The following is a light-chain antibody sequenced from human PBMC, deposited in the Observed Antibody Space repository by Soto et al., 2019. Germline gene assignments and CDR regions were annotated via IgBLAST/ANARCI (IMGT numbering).Light chain of an antibody. CDR2: GAS. CDR1: QSVGSN. CDR3: QQYNNWPLT. V-gene: IGKV3-15*01. J-gene: IGKJ4*01. Sequence: EMVMTQSPATLSVSPGERATLSCRASQSVGSNLAWYQQKPGQAPRLLIYGASTRATGIPAGFSGSGSGTDFTLTIGSLQSEDFVVYFCQQYNNWPLTFGGGTKVEIK.